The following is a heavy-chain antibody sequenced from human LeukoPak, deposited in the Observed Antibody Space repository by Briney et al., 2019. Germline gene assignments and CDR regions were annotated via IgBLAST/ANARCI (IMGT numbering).Heavy chain of an antibody. Sequence: GGSLRLSCAASGFTFSSYWMGWVRQAPGKGLEWVADIKEDGSDIYSVDSVKGRFTISRDNAKNSLYLQMNGLRAEDTAVYYCARDTYRFFDLWGRGTLVTVSS. CDR1: GFTFSSYW. V-gene: IGHV3-7*01. CDR3: ARDTYRFFDL. CDR2: IKEDGSDI. J-gene: IGHJ2*01.